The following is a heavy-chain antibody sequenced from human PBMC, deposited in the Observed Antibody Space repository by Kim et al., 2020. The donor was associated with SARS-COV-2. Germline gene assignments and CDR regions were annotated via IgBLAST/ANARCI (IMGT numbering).Heavy chain of an antibody. CDR1: GGSFSGYY. CDR3: AALTTVTTGGFDY. V-gene: IGHV4-34*01. D-gene: IGHD4-17*01. J-gene: IGHJ4*02. Sequence: SETLSLTCVVYGGSFSGYYWSWIRQPPGKGLEWIGEINHSGSTNYNPSLKSRVTISVDTSKNQFSLKLSSVTAADTAVYYCAALTTVTTGGFDYWGQGTLVTVSS. CDR2: INHSGST.